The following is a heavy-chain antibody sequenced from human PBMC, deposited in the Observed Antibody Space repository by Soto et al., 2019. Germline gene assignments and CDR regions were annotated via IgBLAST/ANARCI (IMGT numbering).Heavy chain of an antibody. CDR1: GGSISSSSYY. D-gene: IGHD3-22*01. CDR2: IYYTGST. CDR3: ARQRRYYYDSSGYPDY. Sequence: SETLSLTCTVSGGSISSSSYYWGWIRQPPGKGLEWIGSIYYTGSTYYNPSLKSRVTISVDTSKNQFSLKLSSVTAADTAVYYCARQRRYYYDSSGYPDYWGQGTLVTVSS. J-gene: IGHJ4*02. V-gene: IGHV4-39*01.